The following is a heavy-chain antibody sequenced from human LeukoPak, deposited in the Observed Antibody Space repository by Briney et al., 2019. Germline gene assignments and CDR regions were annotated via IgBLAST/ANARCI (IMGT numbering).Heavy chain of an antibody. Sequence: PGGSLRLSCAASGFTVSHYYMTCVRQAPGKGPECFSVLYSGGSTYSADSVKGRFTISRDNSRNMVYLQMSSLRAADTAVYYCATARGYRYGFDYWGQGTLVTVSS. V-gene: IGHV3-53*01. CDR2: LYSGGST. D-gene: IGHD5-18*01. J-gene: IGHJ4*02. CDR1: GFTVSHYY. CDR3: ATARGYRYGFDY.